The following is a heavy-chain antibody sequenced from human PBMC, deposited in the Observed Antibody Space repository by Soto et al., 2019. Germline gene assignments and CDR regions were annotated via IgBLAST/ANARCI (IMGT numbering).Heavy chain of an antibody. Sequence: QVQLQESGPGLVKPSQTLSLTCTVSGGSISSGDYYWSWIRQPPGKGLEWIGYIYHSGSTYYNPSLKSRVTISVDPSKNQFSLKLSSVTAAATAVYYCARERPDGARLDPWGQGTLVTVSS. CDR3: ARERPDGARLDP. V-gene: IGHV4-30-4*01. CDR1: GGSISSGDYY. CDR2: IYHSGST. J-gene: IGHJ5*02. D-gene: IGHD6-6*01.